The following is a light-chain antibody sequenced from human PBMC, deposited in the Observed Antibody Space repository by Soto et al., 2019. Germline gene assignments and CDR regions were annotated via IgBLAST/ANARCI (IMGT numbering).Light chain of an antibody. CDR1: SSNIGAGYD. J-gene: IGLJ1*01. Sequence: QSVLTQPPSVSGAPGQRVTISCTGSSSNIGAGYDVHWYQQLPGTAPKLLIYGNSNRPSGVPDRYSGSKSGTSASLAITGLQAEDEADYFCQSHDSSMSTPVLGTGTKLTVL. V-gene: IGLV1-40*01. CDR3: QSHDSSMSTPV. CDR2: GNS.